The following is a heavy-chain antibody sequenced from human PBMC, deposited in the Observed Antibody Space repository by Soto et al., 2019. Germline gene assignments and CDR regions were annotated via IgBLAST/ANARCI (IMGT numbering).Heavy chain of an antibody. D-gene: IGHD1-26*01. CDR1: GGSISTYY. CDR2: ISYSGSA. Sequence: SETLSLICTVSGGSISTYYWTWIRQPPGKGLEWIGYISYSGSANYNPSLKSRVTISIDASKNQFSLNLSSVTAADTAVYYCARVLGPSNFYFYYGMDVWGQGTTVTVSS. V-gene: IGHV4-59*01. CDR3: ARVLGPSNFYFYYGMDV. J-gene: IGHJ6*02.